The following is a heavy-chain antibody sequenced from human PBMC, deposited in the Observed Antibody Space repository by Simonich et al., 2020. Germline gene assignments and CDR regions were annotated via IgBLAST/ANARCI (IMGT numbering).Heavy chain of an antibody. CDR2: INYSGST. J-gene: IGHJ4*02. CDR3: ARHDRWLQFYFDY. Sequence: QVQLQESGPGLVKPSETLSLTCTVSCGSISSYYWSWIRQPPGKGLELIGYINYSGSTNYNPTLKSRVTISVDTSKNQFSLKLSSVTAADTAVYYCARHDRWLQFYFDYWGQGTLVTVSS. V-gene: IGHV4-59*08. CDR1: CGSISSYY. D-gene: IGHD5-12*01.